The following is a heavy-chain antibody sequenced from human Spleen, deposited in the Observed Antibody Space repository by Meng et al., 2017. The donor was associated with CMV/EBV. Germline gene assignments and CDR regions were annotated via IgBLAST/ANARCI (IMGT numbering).Heavy chain of an antibody. V-gene: IGHV4-59*01. J-gene: IGHJ6*02. Sequence: SETLSLTCTVSGGSISSYYWSWIRQPPGKGLEWIGYIYYSGSTDYNPSFKSRVTISVDTSNQFSLKLTSVTAADTAVYYCARDSRLSGTWYNYAMDVWGQGTTVTVSS. D-gene: IGHD5-12*01. CDR2: IYYSGST. CDR1: GGSISSYY. CDR3: ARDSRLSGTWYNYAMDV.